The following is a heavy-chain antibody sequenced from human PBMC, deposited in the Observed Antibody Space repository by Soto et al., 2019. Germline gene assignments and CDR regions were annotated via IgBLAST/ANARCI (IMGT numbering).Heavy chain of an antibody. Sequence: GESLKISCKGSGYSFTTYWIGWVRQMPGKGLEWVGIIYPGDSDTRYSPSFQGQVTISADKSISTAYLQWSSLKASDTAMYYCTRPDYGTNWGSFHYWGQGTLVTVSS. CDR1: GYSFTTYW. CDR2: IYPGDSDT. J-gene: IGHJ4*02. CDR3: TRPDYGTNWGSFHY. D-gene: IGHD7-27*01. V-gene: IGHV5-51*01.